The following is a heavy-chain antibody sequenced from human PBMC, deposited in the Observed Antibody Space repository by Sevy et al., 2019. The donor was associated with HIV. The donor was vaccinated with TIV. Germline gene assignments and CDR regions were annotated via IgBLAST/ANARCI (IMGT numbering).Heavy chain of an antibody. V-gene: IGHV4-61*08. CDR2: IHYSGNT. CDR1: GASVSSGGHY. CDR3: ARDRIFAVGFNGMDV. J-gene: IGHJ6*02. Sequence: SETLSLTCTVSGASVSSGGHYWGWVRQPPGKGLEWIGYIHYSGNTNYNPSLKSRVTISVDTSKEQFSLKLSSVTAADTAVYYCARDRIFAVGFNGMDVWGQGTTVTVSS. D-gene: IGHD3-3*02.